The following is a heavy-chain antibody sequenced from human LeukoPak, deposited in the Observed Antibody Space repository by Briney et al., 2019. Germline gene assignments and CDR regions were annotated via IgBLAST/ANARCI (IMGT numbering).Heavy chain of an antibody. CDR3: AKDIGAVAGTAGFDY. Sequence: GRSLRLSCAASGFTFDDYAMHWVRQAPGKGLEWVSGISWNSGSIGYADSVKGRFTISRDNAKNSLYLQMNSLRAEDMALYYCAKDIGAVAGTAGFDYWGQGTLVTVSS. V-gene: IGHV3-9*03. D-gene: IGHD6-19*01. CDR2: ISWNSGSI. CDR1: GFTFDDYA. J-gene: IGHJ4*02.